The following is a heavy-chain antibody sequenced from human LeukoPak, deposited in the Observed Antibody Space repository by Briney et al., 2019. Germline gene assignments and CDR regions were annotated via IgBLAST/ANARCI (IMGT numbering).Heavy chain of an antibody. J-gene: IGHJ3*02. V-gene: IGHV4-59*11. D-gene: IGHD4-11*01. CDR2: ISHIGRT. Sequence: SETLSLTCPVSGDSFSSHYWTWIRQSAGTGLEWIGYISHIGRTNYNHSLKSRVTISIDTSKNQFSLKLRSVTAADAAVYYCARDLVTVTIGFDIGGQGTMVSVS. CDR1: GDSFSSHY. CDR3: ARDLVTVTIGFDI.